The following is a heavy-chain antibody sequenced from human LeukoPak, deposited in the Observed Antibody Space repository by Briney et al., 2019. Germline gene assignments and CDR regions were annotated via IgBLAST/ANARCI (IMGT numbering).Heavy chain of an antibody. CDR1: GFTFSSYA. Sequence: PGGSLRLSCAASGFTFSSYAMSWVRQAPGKGLEWVSSISSSSSYIYYADSVKGRFTISRDNAKNSLYLQMNSLRAEDTAVYYCARGKYSSGWYDGPYDYWGQGTLVTVSS. J-gene: IGHJ4*02. CDR2: ISSSSSYI. D-gene: IGHD6-19*01. V-gene: IGHV3-21*01. CDR3: ARGKYSSGWYDGPYDY.